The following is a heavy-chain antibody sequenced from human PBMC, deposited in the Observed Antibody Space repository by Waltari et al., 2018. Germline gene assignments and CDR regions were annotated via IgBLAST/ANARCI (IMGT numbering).Heavy chain of an antibody. CDR2: IRSKAYGGTT. Sequence: EVQLVESGGGLVQPGRSLRLSCTASGFTFGDYAMSWVRQAPGKGLGWVGFIRSKAYGGTTEYAASVKGRFTISRDDSKSIAYLQMNSLKTEDTAVYYCTRDLFGAVTTPYYYYMDVWGKGTTVTVSS. D-gene: IGHD4-4*01. CDR3: TRDLFGAVTTPYYYYMDV. J-gene: IGHJ6*03. CDR1: GFTFGDYA. V-gene: IGHV3-49*04.